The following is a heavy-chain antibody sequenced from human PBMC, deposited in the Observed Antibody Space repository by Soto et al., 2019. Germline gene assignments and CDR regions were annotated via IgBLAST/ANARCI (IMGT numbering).Heavy chain of an antibody. CDR2: VSFDGNNR. J-gene: IGHJ4*02. CDR3: VKSFFYDSSGYHYGLFDH. D-gene: IGHD3-22*01. Sequence: QVQLVESGGGVVQPGRSLRLSCAASGFTFSKYAMYWVRQAPGRGPEWVAVVSFDGNNRFHADSVRGRFTISRDNSKSTLVLQMDSLRVEDTAVYYCVKSFFYDSSGYHYGLFDHWGQGALVTVSS. CDR1: GFTFSKYA. V-gene: IGHV3-30*18.